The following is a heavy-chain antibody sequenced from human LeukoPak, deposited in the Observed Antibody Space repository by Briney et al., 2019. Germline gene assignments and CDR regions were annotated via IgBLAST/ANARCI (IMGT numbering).Heavy chain of an antibody. D-gene: IGHD3-22*01. CDR3: AREDDSSVKYFQH. Sequence: GASVKVSCKASGYTFTGYYMHWVRQAPGQGLEWMGWINPNSGGTNYAQKFQGRVTMTRDTSISTAYMELSRLRSEDTAVYYCAREDDSSVKYFQHWGQGTLVTVSS. J-gene: IGHJ1*01. CDR1: GYTFTGYY. CDR2: INPNSGGT. V-gene: IGHV1-2*02.